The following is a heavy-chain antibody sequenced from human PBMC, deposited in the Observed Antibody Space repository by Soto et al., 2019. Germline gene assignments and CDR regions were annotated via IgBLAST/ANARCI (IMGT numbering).Heavy chain of an antibody. CDR1: GFTFSSYS. CDR2: ISSSSSYI. J-gene: IGHJ4*02. CDR3: ASDGTNGVRATDY. Sequence: EVQLVESGGGLVKPGGSLRLSCAASGFTFSSYSMNWVRQAPGKGLEWVSSISSSSSYIYYADSVKGRFTISRDNAKNSLYLQMNSLRAEDTAVYYCASDGTNGVRATDYWGQGTLVTVSS. D-gene: IGHD2-8*01. V-gene: IGHV3-21*01.